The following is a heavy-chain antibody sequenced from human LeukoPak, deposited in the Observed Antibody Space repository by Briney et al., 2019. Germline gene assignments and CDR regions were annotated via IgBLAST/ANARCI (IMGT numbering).Heavy chain of an antibody. CDR3: ARGVSGILDAFDI. CDR2: IYTSGST. D-gene: IGHD1-14*01. Sequence: KSSETLSLTCNVSGGSISSGSYYWSWIRQPAGKGLEWIGRIYTSGSTNYNPSLKSRVTISVDTSKNQFSLKLNSVTAADTAVYYCARGVSGILDAFDIWGQGTMVTVSS. J-gene: IGHJ3*02. V-gene: IGHV4-61*02. CDR1: GGSISSGSYY.